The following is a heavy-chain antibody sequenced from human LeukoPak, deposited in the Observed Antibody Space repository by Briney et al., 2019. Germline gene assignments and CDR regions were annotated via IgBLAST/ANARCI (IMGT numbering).Heavy chain of an antibody. Sequence: SETLSLTCTVSVGSISRGDYYWTRIRQPPGKGLEWNGYIYYSGRPYYNPCLKSRVTISVDTSKNQFSLKLSSVTAADTAVYYCARDAGSHHDAFDIWGQGTMVTVSS. CDR2: IYYSGRP. D-gene: IGHD2-15*01. CDR3: ARDAGSHHDAFDI. V-gene: IGHV4-30-4*01. J-gene: IGHJ3*02. CDR1: VGSISRGDYY.